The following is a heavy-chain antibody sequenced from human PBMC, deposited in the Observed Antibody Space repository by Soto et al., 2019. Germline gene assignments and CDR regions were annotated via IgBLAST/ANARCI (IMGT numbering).Heavy chain of an antibody. D-gene: IGHD3-3*01. Sequence: PGGSLRLSCAASGFTFSSYAMHWVRQAPGKGLEWVAVISYNGSNKYYADSVKGRFTISRDNSKNTLYLQMNSLRAEDTAVYYCAKCESSISYDYYYYGMDVWGQGTTVTVS. CDR3: AKCESSISYDYYYYGMDV. CDR2: ISYNGSNK. CDR1: GFTFSSYA. J-gene: IGHJ6*02. V-gene: IGHV3-30-3*02.